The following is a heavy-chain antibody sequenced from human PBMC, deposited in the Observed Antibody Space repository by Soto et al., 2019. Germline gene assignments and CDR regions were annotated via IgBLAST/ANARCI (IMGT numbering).Heavy chain of an antibody. Sequence: ASVKVSCKASGYTFTSYGISWVRQAPGQGLEWMGWISAYNGNTNYAQKLQGRVTMTTDTSTSTAYMELRSLRSDDTAVYYCAREVRGVIITDYYYYGTDVWGQGTTVTVSS. V-gene: IGHV1-18*04. CDR3: AREVRGVIITDYYYYGTDV. CDR1: GYTFTSYG. CDR2: ISAYNGNT. D-gene: IGHD3-10*01. J-gene: IGHJ6*02.